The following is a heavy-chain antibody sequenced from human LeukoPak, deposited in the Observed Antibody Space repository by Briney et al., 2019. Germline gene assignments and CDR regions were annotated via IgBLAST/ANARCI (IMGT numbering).Heavy chain of an antibody. D-gene: IGHD6-6*01. Sequence: SETLSLTCAVYGGSFSGYYWSWIRQPTGKGLEWIGEINHSGSTNYNPSLKSRVTISVDTSKNQFSLKLSSVTAADTAVYYCAREAKWLVRDWFDPWGQGTLVTVSS. CDR3: AREAKWLVRDWFDP. J-gene: IGHJ5*02. CDR2: INHSGST. CDR1: GGSFSGYY. V-gene: IGHV4-34*01.